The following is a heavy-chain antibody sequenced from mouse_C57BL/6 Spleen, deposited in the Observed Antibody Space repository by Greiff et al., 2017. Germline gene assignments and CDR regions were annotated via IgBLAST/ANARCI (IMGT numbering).Heavy chain of an antibody. V-gene: IGHV1-18*01. CDR1: GYTFTDYN. CDR3: ARRAGDWYFDV. D-gene: IGHD3-1*01. Sequence: VQLQQSGPELVKPGASVKIPCKASGYTFTDYNMDWVKQSHGKSLEWIGDINPNNGGTIYNQKFKGKATLTVDKSSSPAYMELRSLTSEDTAVYYCARRAGDWYFDVWGTGTTVTVSS. CDR2: INPNNGGT. J-gene: IGHJ1*03.